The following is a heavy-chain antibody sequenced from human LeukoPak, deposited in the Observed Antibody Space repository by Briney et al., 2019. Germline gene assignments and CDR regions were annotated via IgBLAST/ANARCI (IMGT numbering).Heavy chain of an antibody. CDR1: GFTFSSYS. D-gene: IGHD3-9*01. V-gene: IGHV3-21*04. CDR3: AKDNHDILTGHFDY. J-gene: IGHJ4*02. Sequence: PGGSLRLSCAASGFTFSSYSMNWVRQAPGKGLEWVSFISTSSSYIHNADSVKGRFTISRDNAENSLYLQMNSLRAEDTALYYCAKDNHDILTGHFDYWGQGTLVTVSS. CDR2: ISTSSSYI.